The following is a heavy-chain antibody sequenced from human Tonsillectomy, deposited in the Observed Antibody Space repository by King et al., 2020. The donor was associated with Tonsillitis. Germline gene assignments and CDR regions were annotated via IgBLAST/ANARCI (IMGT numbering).Heavy chain of an antibody. Sequence: VQLVESGAEVKKPGESLRISCKGSGYSFTSYWISWVRQMPGKGLEWMGRMDPSDSYTNHSPSFQGHVTISADKSISTAYLQWSSLKASDTAMYYCARPEDSSGYYLSFDYWGQGTLVTVSS. CDR2: MDPSDSYT. J-gene: IGHJ4*02. CDR3: ARPEDSSGYYLSFDY. D-gene: IGHD3-22*01. CDR1: GYSFTSYW. V-gene: IGHV5-10-1*03.